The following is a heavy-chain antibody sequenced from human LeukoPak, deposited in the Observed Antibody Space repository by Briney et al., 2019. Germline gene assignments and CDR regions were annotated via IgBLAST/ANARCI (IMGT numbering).Heavy chain of an antibody. D-gene: IGHD3-10*01. J-gene: IGHJ4*02. CDR3: ARDSGERGSGSYLIAY. Sequence: GGSLRLSCAASGFPFSSYWMHWVRQAPGKGLLWVSRIYNDGSRTTYADSVKGRFTISRDNSKNTLYLQMNSLRVDDTAVYYCARDSGERGSGSYLIAYWGQGTLVTVSS. V-gene: IGHV3-74*01. CDR1: GFPFSSYW. CDR2: IYNDGSRT.